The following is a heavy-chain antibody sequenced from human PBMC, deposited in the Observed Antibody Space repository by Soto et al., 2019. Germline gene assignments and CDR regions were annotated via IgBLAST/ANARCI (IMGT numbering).Heavy chain of an antibody. CDR3: EKDALIITFQNWFNP. CDR2: ISGSGGST. D-gene: IGHD3-10*01. Sequence: PGGSLRLSCAASGFTFSSYAMSWVRQAPGKGLEWVSAISGSGGSTYYADSVKGRFTISRDNSKNTLYLQMNSLRAEDTAVYYCEKDALIITFQNWFNPWGQGTLVTVSS. CDR1: GFTFSSYA. V-gene: IGHV3-23*01. J-gene: IGHJ5*02.